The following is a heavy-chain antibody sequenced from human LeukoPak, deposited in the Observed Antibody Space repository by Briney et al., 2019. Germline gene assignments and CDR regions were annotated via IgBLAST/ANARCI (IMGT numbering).Heavy chain of an antibody. CDR3: ARDYWDDSSGNDS. CDR2: INTNTGNP. Sequence: ASVKVSCKASGYTFTSHIMMWVRQAPGQGLELMGGINTNTGNPMYVQGFTGRFVFSLDTSVTTTYLQISSLKAEDTAVYYCARDYWDDSSGNDSWGQGTLVTVSS. D-gene: IGHD3-22*01. CDR1: GYTFTSHI. V-gene: IGHV7-4-1*02. J-gene: IGHJ4*02.